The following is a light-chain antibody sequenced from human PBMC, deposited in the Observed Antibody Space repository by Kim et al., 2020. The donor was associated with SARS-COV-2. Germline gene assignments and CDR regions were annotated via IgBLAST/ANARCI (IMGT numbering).Light chain of an antibody. CDR2: ATS. CDR1: RGIGLA. J-gene: IGKJ1*01. Sequence: DIQMTQSPSSLSASVGDRVTITCRASRGIGLAMNWFQQKSGRAPTLLIYATSSLQRGVPSRFSGSGSGTDFTLTITNLQSDDFATYSVLRMYSVPCTLVEGAKVDIK. V-gene: IGKV1-39*01. CDR3: LRMYSVPCT.